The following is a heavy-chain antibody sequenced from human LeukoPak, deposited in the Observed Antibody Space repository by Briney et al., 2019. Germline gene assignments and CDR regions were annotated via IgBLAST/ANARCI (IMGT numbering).Heavy chain of an antibody. CDR2: ISAYNGNT. CDR1: GYRFTSYG. J-gene: IGHJ5*02. Sequence: GATVKVSCKASGYRFTSYGISWVRQAPGQGLEWMGWISAYNGNTNYAQKLQGRVTMTTDTSTSTAYMELRSLRSDDTAVYYCARSLGDIVVVPAEVDPWGQGTLVTVSS. D-gene: IGHD2-2*01. V-gene: IGHV1-18*01. CDR3: ARSLGDIVVVPAEVDP.